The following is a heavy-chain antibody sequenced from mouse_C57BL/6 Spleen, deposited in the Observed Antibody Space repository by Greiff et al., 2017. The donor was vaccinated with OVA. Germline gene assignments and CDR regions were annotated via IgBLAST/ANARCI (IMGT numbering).Heavy chain of an antibody. J-gene: IGHJ1*03. CDR3: ARDSNGWYFDV. V-gene: IGHV5-16*01. CDR1: GFTFSDYY. Sequence: EVQRVESEGGLVQPGSSMKLSCTASGFTFSDYYMAWVRQVPEKGLEWVANINYDGSSTYYLDSLKSRFIISRDNAKNILYLQMSSLKSEDTATYYCARDSNGWYFDVWGTGTTVTVSS. D-gene: IGHD2-5*01. CDR2: INYDGSST.